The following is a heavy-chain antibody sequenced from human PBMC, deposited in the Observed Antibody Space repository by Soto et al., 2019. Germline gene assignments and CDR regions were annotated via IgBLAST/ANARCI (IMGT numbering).Heavy chain of an antibody. Sequence: GASVKVSCKASGYSFISSDFNWVRQAPGQGLEWMGWMNPNSGNAGYAEKFQGRITMTRNTSISTAYMELSSLRSEDTAVYYCAIGVFPLTAMVQRYYYYYYGMDVWGQGTTVTVSS. CDR1: GYSFISSD. J-gene: IGHJ6*02. V-gene: IGHV1-8*01. CDR2: MNPNSGNA. CDR3: AIGVFPLTAMVQRYYYYYYGMDV. D-gene: IGHD5-18*01.